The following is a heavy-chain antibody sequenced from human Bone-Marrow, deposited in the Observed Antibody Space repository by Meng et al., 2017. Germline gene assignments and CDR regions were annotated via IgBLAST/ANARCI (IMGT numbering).Heavy chain of an antibody. Sequence: VQLEESGGGLVQPGGSLRLSCAASGFTFSSYAMHWVRQAPGKGLEWVAVISYDGSNKYYADSVKGRFTISRDNSKNTLYLQMNSLRAEDTAVYYCARDRVDYWGQGTLVTVSS. CDR3: ARDRVDY. CDR2: ISYDGSNK. CDR1: GFTFSSYA. J-gene: IGHJ4*02. V-gene: IGHV3-30*01.